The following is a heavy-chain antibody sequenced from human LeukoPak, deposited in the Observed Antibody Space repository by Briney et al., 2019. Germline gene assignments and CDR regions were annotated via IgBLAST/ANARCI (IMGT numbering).Heavy chain of an antibody. D-gene: IGHD5-12*01. CDR1: GYTFTGYY. CDR2: INPNSGGT. V-gene: IGHV1-2*02. J-gene: IGHJ4*02. CDR3: AREDIVATIVDY. Sequence: ASVKVSCKASGYTFTGYYMHWVRQAPGQGLEWMGWINPNSGGTNYAQKFQGGVTMTRDTSISTAYMELSRLRSDDTAVYYCAREDIVATIVDYWGQGTLVTVSS.